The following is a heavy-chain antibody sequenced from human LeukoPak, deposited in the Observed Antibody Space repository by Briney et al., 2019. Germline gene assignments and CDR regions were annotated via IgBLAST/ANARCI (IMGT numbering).Heavy chain of an antibody. CDR1: GGSFSGYY. CDR2: IHCSGSA. V-gene: IGHV4-59*12. Sequence: PSETLSLTCAVYGGSFSGYYWSWIRQPPGKGLEWIGYIHCSGSANYNPSLKSRVTISMDTSKNQFSLNLNSVTATDTAVYYCARAQYSSGWGTTYYFDYWGQGILVTVSS. J-gene: IGHJ4*02. D-gene: IGHD6-19*01. CDR3: ARAQYSSGWGTTYYFDY.